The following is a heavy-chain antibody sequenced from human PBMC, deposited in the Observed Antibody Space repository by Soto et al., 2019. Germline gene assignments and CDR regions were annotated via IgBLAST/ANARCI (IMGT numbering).Heavy chain of an antibody. V-gene: IGHV4-59*08. CDR3: ARRYGYYFDY. Sequence: QVQLQESGPGLVKPSETLSLTCTVSGGSISSYYWSWIRQPPGKGLEWIGYIYYRGSTNYNPSPTSRVTTSVDTSKNQLSLKLRSVPAADTAGYYCARRYGYYFDYWGQGTLVTVSS. J-gene: IGHJ4*02. CDR1: GGSISSYY. D-gene: IGHD4-17*01. CDR2: IYYRGST.